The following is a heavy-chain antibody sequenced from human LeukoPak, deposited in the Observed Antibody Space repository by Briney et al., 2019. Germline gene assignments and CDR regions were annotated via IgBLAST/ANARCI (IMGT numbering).Heavy chain of an antibody. Sequence: GGSLRLSCAASGFTFSSYWMSWVRQAPGKGLEWVANIKQDGSEKYYVDSVKGRFTISRDNAKNSLYLQMNSLRAEDTAVYYCAKAPDYGGNRPLDYWGQGTLVTVSS. J-gene: IGHJ4*02. CDR2: IKQDGSEK. D-gene: IGHD4-23*01. V-gene: IGHV3-7*01. CDR1: GFTFSSYW. CDR3: AKAPDYGGNRPLDY.